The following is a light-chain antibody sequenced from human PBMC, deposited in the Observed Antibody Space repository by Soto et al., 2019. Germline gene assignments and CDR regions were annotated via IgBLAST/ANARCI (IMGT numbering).Light chain of an antibody. V-gene: IGLV2-14*01. J-gene: IGLJ1*01. CDR3: SSYTTTNTYV. Sequence: QSALTQPASVSGSPGQSITISCTGTSSDVGGYNYVSWYQQHPGKAPKLMIYEVISRPSGVSYRFSGSKSGNTASLTISGLQAEDEADYYCSSYTTTNTYVFGTGTKVTVL. CDR2: EVI. CDR1: SSDVGGYNY.